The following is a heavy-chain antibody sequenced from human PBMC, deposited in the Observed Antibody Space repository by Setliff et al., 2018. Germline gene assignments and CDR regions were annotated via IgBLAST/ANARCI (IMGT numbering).Heavy chain of an antibody. D-gene: IGHD3-22*01. J-gene: IGHJ5*02. CDR3: ARAHTWSLPNDNSGYPGWFDP. Sequence: PSETLSLTCAVSGFSISSGYYWGWIRQPPGKGLEWIVNIHHSGKAYYNPSLKSRVTTSVDTSKNHVSLKLSSVTAADTAVYYCARAHTWSLPNDNSGYPGWFDPWGQGTLVTVSS. V-gene: IGHV4-38-2*01. CDR1: GFSISSGYY. CDR2: IHHSGKA.